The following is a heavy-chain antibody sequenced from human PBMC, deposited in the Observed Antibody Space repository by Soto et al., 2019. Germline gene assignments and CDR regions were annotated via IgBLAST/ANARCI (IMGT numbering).Heavy chain of an antibody. V-gene: IGHV4-34*01. CDR1: GGSFSDYY. CDR2: INHSGST. J-gene: IGHJ5*02. D-gene: IGHD5-18*01. CDR3: ARGADTALVRGYNWFDP. Sequence: ETLSLTCAIYGGSFSDYYWSWIRQPPGKGLEWIGEINHSGSTNYNPSLKSRVTMSVDTSKNQFSLRLNSVTAADTAVYYCARGADTALVRGYNWFDPWGQGTLVTVSS.